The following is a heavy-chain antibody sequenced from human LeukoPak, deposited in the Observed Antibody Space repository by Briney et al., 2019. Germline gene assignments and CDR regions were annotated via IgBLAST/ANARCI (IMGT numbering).Heavy chain of an antibody. J-gene: IGHJ4*02. CDR1: GYSISSGYY. CDR2: IYHSGST. CDR3: ARVPSYGDPNYFDY. D-gene: IGHD4-17*01. Sequence: PSETLSLTCTVSGYSISSGYYWGWIRQPPGKGLEWIGSIYHSGSTYYNPSLKSRVTISVDTSKNQFSLKLSSVTAADTAVYYCARVPSYGDPNYFDYWGQGTLVTVSS. V-gene: IGHV4-38-2*02.